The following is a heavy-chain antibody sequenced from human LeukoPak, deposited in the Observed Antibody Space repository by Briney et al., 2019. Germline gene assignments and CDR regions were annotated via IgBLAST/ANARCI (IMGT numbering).Heavy chain of an antibody. D-gene: IGHD6-6*01. V-gene: IGHV1-2*02. CDR3: ARVQEYSSAALDY. Sequence: ASVKVSCKASGYTFPGYYIHWVRQAPGQRLEWMGWINPNSGGTNYAQKFQGRVTMTRDTSISTAYMELSRLRSDDTAVYYCARVQEYSSAALDYGGQGTLVTVSS. CDR2: INPNSGGT. CDR1: GYTFPGYY. J-gene: IGHJ4*02.